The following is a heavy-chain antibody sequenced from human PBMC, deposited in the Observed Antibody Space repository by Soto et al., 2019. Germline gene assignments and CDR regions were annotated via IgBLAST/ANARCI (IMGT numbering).Heavy chain of an antibody. CDR2: IWYDGSNK. J-gene: IGHJ6*02. Sequence: PGGSLRLSCAASGFTFSSYGMHWVRQAPGKGLEWVAVIWYDGSNKYYADSVKGRFTISRDNSKNTLYLQMNSLRAEDTAVYYCARDPYYYYYGMDVWGQGTTVTVSS. CDR3: ARDPYYYYYGMDV. V-gene: IGHV3-33*01. CDR1: GFTFSSYG.